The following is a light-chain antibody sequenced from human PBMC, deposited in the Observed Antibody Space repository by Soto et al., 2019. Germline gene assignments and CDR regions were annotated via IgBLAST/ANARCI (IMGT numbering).Light chain of an antibody. CDR1: SSDVGGYNY. CDR3: SSYTSSSTL. Sequence: QSALTQPASVSGSPGQSITISCTGTSSDVGGYNYVTWYQQHPGKAPKLMIYDVSSRPSGVSNRFSGSKSGNTASLTISGLQAEDEADYYCSSYTSSSTLVGGGTQLTVL. CDR2: DVS. J-gene: IGLJ2*01. V-gene: IGLV2-14*03.